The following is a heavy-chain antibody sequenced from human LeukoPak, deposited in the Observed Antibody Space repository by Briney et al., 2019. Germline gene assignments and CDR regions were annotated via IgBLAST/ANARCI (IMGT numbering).Heavy chain of an antibody. CDR3: ARGGRYSSSWYLDY. J-gene: IGHJ4*02. Sequence: SETLSLTCTVSGGSISSYYWSWIRQPPGKGLEWIGYIYYSGSTNYNPSLKSRVTISVDTSKNQFSLKLSSVTAADTALYYCARGGRYSSSWYLDYWGQGTLVTVSS. CDR1: GGSISSYY. V-gene: IGHV4-59*01. D-gene: IGHD6-13*01. CDR2: IYYSGST.